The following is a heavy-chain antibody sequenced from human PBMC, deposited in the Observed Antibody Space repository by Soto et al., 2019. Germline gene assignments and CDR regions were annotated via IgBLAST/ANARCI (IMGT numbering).Heavy chain of an antibody. D-gene: IGHD6-13*01. CDR1: GGSISSNY. CDR3: ARYRREAVAGYTLDN. J-gene: IGHJ4*02. Sequence: SETLSLTCTVSGGSISSNYWTWIRQPPGKGLEWIGYVYNSGSTNYNPSLKSRVTISEDTSKSQFSLKVNSMTAADAAVYYCARYRREAVAGYTLDNWGQGILVTVSS. CDR2: VYNSGST. V-gene: IGHV4-59*01.